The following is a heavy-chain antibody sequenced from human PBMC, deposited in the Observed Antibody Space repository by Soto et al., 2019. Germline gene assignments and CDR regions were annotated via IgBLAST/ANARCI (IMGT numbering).Heavy chain of an antibody. CDR3: ANSRGGTFLGYHGMDI. D-gene: IGHD3-16*01. Sequence: QVQLVQSGPEVKKTGTSVKVSCKASGGTFSSRAISWVRQAPGQGLEWMGWLIPVFGRVNYAEKFQDRVTITADESTGTVYMELSSLRSEDTALYYCANSRGGTFLGYHGMDIWGQGTTVSVSS. CDR2: LIPVFGRV. J-gene: IGHJ6*02. CDR1: GGTFSSRA. V-gene: IGHV1-69*01.